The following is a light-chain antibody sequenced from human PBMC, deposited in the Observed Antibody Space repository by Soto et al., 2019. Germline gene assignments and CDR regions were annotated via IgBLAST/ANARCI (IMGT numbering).Light chain of an antibody. CDR1: SSNIGAGYD. J-gene: IGLJ3*02. Sequence: QSVLTQPPSVSAAPGQRVTISCTGSSSNIGAGYDVHWYQQLPGTAPTLPIDGNSNRPSGVPDRSSGSKSGTSASLAITGPQAEDAAGYSCQSYDSSLSGWVFGGGTKLTVL. V-gene: IGLV1-40*01. CDR3: QSYDSSLSGWV. CDR2: GNS.